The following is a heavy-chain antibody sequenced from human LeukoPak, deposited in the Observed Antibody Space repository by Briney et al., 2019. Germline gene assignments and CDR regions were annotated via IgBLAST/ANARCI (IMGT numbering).Heavy chain of an antibody. CDR1: GFTFSSYG. Sequence: GGSLRLSCAASGFTFSSYGMHWVRQAPGKGLEWVAVIWDDGSNKYYADSVKGRFTISRDNSKNTLYLQMNSLRAEDTAVYYCARAPVKELPADYWGQGTLVTVSS. CDR3: ARAPVKELPADY. CDR2: IWDDGSNK. V-gene: IGHV3-33*01. J-gene: IGHJ4*02. D-gene: IGHD1-26*01.